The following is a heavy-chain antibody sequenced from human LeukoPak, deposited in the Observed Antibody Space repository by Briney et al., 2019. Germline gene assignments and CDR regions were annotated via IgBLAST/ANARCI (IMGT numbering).Heavy chain of an antibody. CDR1: GFTVTNNY. D-gene: IGHD3-10*01. CDR2: IYISGST. CDR3: ARGTPSMVRGVDPRFDY. Sequence: GGSLRLSCAVSGFTVTNNYMNWVRQAPGKGLEWVSVIYISGSTYYADSVKGRFTISRDNSKNTLYLQMNSLRVEDTAVYYCARGTPSMVRGVDPRFDYWGQGTLVTVSS. J-gene: IGHJ4*02. V-gene: IGHV3-66*01.